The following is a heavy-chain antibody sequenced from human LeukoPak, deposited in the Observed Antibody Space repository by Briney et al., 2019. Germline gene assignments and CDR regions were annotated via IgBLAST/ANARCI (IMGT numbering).Heavy chain of an antibody. J-gene: IGHJ4*02. D-gene: IGHD5-24*01. Sequence: GGSLRLSCAASGVTFSSYIMNWVRQPPGKGLEWVSSISSSSSYIYYADSVKGRFTISRDNAKNSLYLQMNSLRAEDTAVYYCARVLVGDGYNSNYWGQGTLVTVSS. CDR2: ISSSSSYI. CDR3: ARVLVGDGYNSNY. CDR1: GVTFSSYI. V-gene: IGHV3-21*01.